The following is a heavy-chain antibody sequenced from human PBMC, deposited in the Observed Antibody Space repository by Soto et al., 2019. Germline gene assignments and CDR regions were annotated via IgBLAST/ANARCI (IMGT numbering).Heavy chain of an antibody. Sequence: PGGSLRLSCAASGLTFSSYAMHWVRQAPGKGLEWVAVISYDGSNKYYAESVKGRFTISRDNSNNTLYLQMNSLRAEDTVVYYCARDDYYDSSGYSHFDYWGQGSLVTVSS. V-gene: IGHV3-30-3*01. D-gene: IGHD3-22*01. CDR2: ISYDGSNK. CDR3: ARDDYYDSSGYSHFDY. CDR1: GLTFSSYA. J-gene: IGHJ4*02.